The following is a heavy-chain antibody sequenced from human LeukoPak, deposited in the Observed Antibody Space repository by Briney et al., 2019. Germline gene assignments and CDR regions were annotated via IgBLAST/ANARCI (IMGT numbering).Heavy chain of an antibody. D-gene: IGHD3-9*01. CDR3: ARDAGRYFDWLSRTYYFNY. V-gene: IGHV1-18*01. Sequence: GASVEVSCKASGYAFTSYGITWVRQAPGQGLEWMGWISVYNGNIKYVQKFQDRVTMTTDTFTSTAYMELRSLRSDDTAVYYCARDAGRYFDWLSRTYYFNYWGQGTLVTVSS. J-gene: IGHJ4*02. CDR2: ISVYNGNI. CDR1: GYAFTSYG.